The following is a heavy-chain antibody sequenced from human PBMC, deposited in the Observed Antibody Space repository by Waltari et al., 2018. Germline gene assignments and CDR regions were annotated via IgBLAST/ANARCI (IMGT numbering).Heavy chain of an antibody. CDR2: IYYRGDT. V-gene: IGHV4-39*07. Sequence: QPQLQESGPGLVKPSETLSLTCTVSGGSISDSNYYWGWIRQPPGKGLEWIGSIYYRGDTYHNSSLKSRVTISIDTSKNQFSLRLRSVTAADTAVYYCVRDERQLGPFDSWGQGALVTVSS. D-gene: IGHD6-6*01. CDR1: GGSISDSNYY. J-gene: IGHJ4*02. CDR3: VRDERQLGPFDS.